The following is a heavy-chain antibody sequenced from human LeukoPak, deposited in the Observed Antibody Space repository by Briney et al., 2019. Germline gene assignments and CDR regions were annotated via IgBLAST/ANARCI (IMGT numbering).Heavy chain of an antibody. D-gene: IGHD3-10*01. CDR2: ITSKTDGGTA. J-gene: IGHJ4*02. CDR1: GFSFTNAW. CDR3: TATNDYYGSGSYYPPVDY. V-gene: IGHV3-15*01. Sequence: PGGSLRLSCAASGFSFTNAWMSWVRQAPGRGLEWVGRITSKTDGGTADYAAPVKGGFTISRDDSKNTLYLQVNSLKTEDTAVYYCTATNDYYGSGSYYPPVDYWGQGTLVTVSS.